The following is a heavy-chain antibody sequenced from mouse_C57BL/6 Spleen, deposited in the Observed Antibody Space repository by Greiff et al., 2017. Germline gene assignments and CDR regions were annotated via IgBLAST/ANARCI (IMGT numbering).Heavy chain of an antibody. D-gene: IGHD1-3*01. J-gene: IGHJ3*01. Sequence: VQLQESGAELVRPGASVTLSCKASGYTFTDYEMHWVKQTPVHGLEWIGAIDPETGGTAYNQKFKGKAILTADKSSSTAYMELRSLTSEDAAVYYCTRSKAWFADWGQGTLVTVSA. CDR3: TRSKAWFAD. CDR1: GYTFTDYE. V-gene: IGHV1-15*01. CDR2: IDPETGGT.